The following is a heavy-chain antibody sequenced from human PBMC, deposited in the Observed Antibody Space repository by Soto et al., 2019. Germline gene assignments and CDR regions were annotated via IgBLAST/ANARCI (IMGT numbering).Heavy chain of an antibody. CDR1: GYNLTTYA. CDR2: INTGKGNT. CDR3: AAAPPDTAMVSNPWFDP. V-gene: IGHV1-3*04. J-gene: IGHJ5*02. Sequence: ASVKVSCKASGYNLTTYAIHWVRQAPGQRLEWMGWINTGKGNTKYSQKFQGRVTITRDISASTAYMELSSLRSEDTAVYYCAAAPPDTAMVSNPWFDPWGQGTLVTVSS. D-gene: IGHD5-18*01.